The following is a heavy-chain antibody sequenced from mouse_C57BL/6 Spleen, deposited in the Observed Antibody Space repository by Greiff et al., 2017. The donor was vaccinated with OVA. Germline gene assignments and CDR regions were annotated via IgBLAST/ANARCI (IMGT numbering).Heavy chain of an antibody. CDR1: GYTFTSYD. J-gene: IGHJ1*03. Sequence: VKLMESGPELVKPGASVKLSCKASGYTFTSYDINWVKQRPGQGLEWIGWIYPRDGSTKYNEKFKGKATLTVDTSSSTAYMELHSLTSEDSAVYFCARGRDYGDWYFDVWGTGTTVTVSS. V-gene: IGHV1-85*01. D-gene: IGHD2-4*01. CDR3: ARGRDYGDWYFDV. CDR2: IYPRDGST.